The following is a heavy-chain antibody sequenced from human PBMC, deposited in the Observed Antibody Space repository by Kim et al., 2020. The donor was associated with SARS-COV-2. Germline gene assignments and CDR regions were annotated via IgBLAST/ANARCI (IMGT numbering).Heavy chain of an antibody. Sequence: GGSLRLSCVVSGFTFSSYWMHWVRQAPGKGLVWVSGISGDGRNTGYVYSMKGRFTITRDNAKNTLYLQMNSLRVDDTGVYFCARGHEMWGQGTRVTVSS. J-gene: IGHJ3*02. CDR3: ARGHEM. CDR1: GFTFSSYW. V-gene: IGHV3-74*01. CDR2: ISGDGRNT.